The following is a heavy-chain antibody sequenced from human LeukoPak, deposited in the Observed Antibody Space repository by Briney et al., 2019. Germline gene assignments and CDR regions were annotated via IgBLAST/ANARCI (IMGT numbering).Heavy chain of an antibody. CDR2: IRNKANNYAT. Sequence: PGGSLRLSCAASGFTFSGSAIHWVRQASGKGLEWVGRIRNKANNYATAYAASVKGRFTISRDDSKNTAYPQMNSLKTEDTAVYYCTRLAYDFWSGETLDVWGKGTTVTVSS. J-gene: IGHJ6*04. D-gene: IGHD3-3*01. V-gene: IGHV3-73*01. CDR3: TRLAYDFWSGETLDV. CDR1: GFTFSGSA.